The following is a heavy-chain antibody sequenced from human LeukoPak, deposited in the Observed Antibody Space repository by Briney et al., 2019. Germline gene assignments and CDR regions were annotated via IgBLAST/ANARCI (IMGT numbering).Heavy chain of an antibody. J-gene: IGHJ6*02. CDR2: ISGSGGST. CDR1: GFTFNSYE. D-gene: IGHD2-15*01. CDR3: ASLGYCSGGSCYYGMDV. V-gene: IGHV3-23*01. Sequence: GGSLRLSCAASGFTFNSYEMIWVRQAPGKGLEWVSAISGSGGSTYYADSVKGRFTISRDNSKNTLYLQMNSLRAEDTAVYYCASLGYCSGGSCYYGMDVWGQGTTVTVSS.